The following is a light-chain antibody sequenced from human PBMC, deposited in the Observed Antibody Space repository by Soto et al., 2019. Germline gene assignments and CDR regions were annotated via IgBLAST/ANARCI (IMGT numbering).Light chain of an antibody. CDR3: CSYAGSYTFV. CDR2: DVS. Sequence: QSALTQPRSVSGSPRRSVTISCTGTSSDVGGYNYVSWYQQHPGKAPKLMIYDVSKRPSGVPDRFSGSKSGNTASLTISGLQAEDEADYYCCSYAGSYTFVFGTGTKVTVL. J-gene: IGLJ1*01. V-gene: IGLV2-11*01. CDR1: SSDVGGYNY.